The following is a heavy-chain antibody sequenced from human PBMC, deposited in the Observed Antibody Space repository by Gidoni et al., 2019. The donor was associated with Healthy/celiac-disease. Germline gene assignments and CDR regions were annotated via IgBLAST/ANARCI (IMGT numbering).Heavy chain of an antibody. CDR2: IYYSGST. V-gene: IGHV4-39*07. CDR1: GGSISSSSYY. J-gene: IGHJ6*02. D-gene: IGHD2-2*02. Sequence: QLQLQESGPGLVKPSETLSLTCTVSGGSISSSSYYWGWIRQPPGKGLEWIGSIYYSGSTYYNPSLKSRVTISVDTSKNQFSLKLSSVTAADTAVYYCASYLIVVVPAAIQDYYYGMDVWGQGTTVTVSS. CDR3: ASYLIVVVPAAIQDYYYGMDV.